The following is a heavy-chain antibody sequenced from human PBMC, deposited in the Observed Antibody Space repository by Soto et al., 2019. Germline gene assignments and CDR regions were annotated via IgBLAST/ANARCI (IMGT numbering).Heavy chain of an antibody. J-gene: IGHJ3*02. Sequence: SVKGSSNASRGAFGSYAISWGRQARGQRLEWIGWIVVGSGNTNYAQKFQERVTITRDMSTSTAYTELSSLRSEDTAVYYCAASVSIWGQGTMVTVSS. CDR3: AASVSI. CDR2: IVVGSGNT. CDR1: RGAFGSYA. V-gene: IGHV1-58*02.